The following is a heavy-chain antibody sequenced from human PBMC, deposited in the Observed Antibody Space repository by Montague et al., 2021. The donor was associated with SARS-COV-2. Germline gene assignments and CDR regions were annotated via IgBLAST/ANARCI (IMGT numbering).Heavy chain of an antibody. V-gene: IGHV4-31*03. D-gene: IGHD3-10*01. CDR2: IFYSGST. J-gene: IGHJ3*01. Sequence: TLSLTCTVSGGSISSGGYYWSWIRQHPGKGLEWIAYIFYSGSTYYNPSLKSRVSISIDTSKKQFSLKLSFVTAADTAVYYCARDLRGAFDVWGQGTMVTVSS. CDR1: GGSISSGGYY. CDR3: ARDLRGAFDV.